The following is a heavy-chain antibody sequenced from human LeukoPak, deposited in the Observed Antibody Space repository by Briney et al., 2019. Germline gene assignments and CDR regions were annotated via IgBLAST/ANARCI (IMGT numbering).Heavy chain of an antibody. J-gene: IGHJ4*02. CDR3: ASDEGNYFDY. CDR1: GFTFSSYI. Sequence: PGGSLRLSRAASGFTFSSYIMNWVRQAPGKGLEWVASISRNSTYIHYADSVKGRFTISRDNARNSLFLQMNSLRAEDTAIYYCASDEGNYFDYWGQGTLVTVSS. V-gene: IGHV3-21*01. CDR2: ISRNSTYI.